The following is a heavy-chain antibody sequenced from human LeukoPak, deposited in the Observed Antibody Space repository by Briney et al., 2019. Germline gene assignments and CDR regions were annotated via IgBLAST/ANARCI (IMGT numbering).Heavy chain of an antibody. CDR1: GDSISTDY. Sequence: SETLSLTCTVSGDSISTDYWGWIRQPPGRGLEWIAYISYSGSTNYNPSLKSRVTISVDTSKNQFSLKLSSVTAADTAVYYCARVQGVVVVTAIPDNWFDPWGQGTLVTVSS. D-gene: IGHD2-21*02. V-gene: IGHV4-59*12. J-gene: IGHJ5*02. CDR2: ISYSGST. CDR3: ARVQGVVVVTAIPDNWFDP.